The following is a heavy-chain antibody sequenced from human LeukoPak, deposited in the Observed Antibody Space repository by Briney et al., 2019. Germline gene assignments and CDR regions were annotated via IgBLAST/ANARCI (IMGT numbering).Heavy chain of an antibody. CDR2: IKSNTAGGTT. CDR1: GFTFSNAW. CDR3: TTYSCGWYSSDY. Sequence: GGSLRLSCAASGFTFSNAWMSWVRQAPGKGLEWVGRIKSNTAGGTTEYAAPVKGRFTISRDDSKNTLYLQMNSLKTEDTAVYYCTTYSCGWYSSDYWGQGTLVTVSS. D-gene: IGHD6-19*01. J-gene: IGHJ4*02. V-gene: IGHV3-15*01.